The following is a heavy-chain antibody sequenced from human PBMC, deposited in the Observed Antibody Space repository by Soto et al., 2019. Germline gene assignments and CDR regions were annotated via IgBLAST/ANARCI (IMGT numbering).Heavy chain of an antibody. Sequence: AETLSLTCAVYGGSFSGYYWSWIRQPPGKGLEWIGEINHSGSTNYNPSLKSRVTISVDTSKNQFSLKLSSVTAADTAVYYCARGRYYYDSRKAGNWFDPWGQGTLVTVSS. J-gene: IGHJ5*02. CDR3: ARGRYYYDSRKAGNWFDP. CDR2: INHSGST. CDR1: GGSFSGYY. V-gene: IGHV4-34*01. D-gene: IGHD3-22*01.